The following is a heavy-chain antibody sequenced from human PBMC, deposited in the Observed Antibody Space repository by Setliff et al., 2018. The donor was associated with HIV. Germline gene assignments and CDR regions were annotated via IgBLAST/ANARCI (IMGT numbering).Heavy chain of an antibody. D-gene: IGHD6-6*01. CDR3: ARRARPDFYYMDV. CDR2: ITSTGSNGVGT. Sequence: HPGGSLRLSCAASGFTFSDYYMTWIRQAPGKGLEWISYITSTGSNGVGTYYANSVQGRFTISRDNSKNTVYLQMGSLRPEDMAVYYCARRARPDFYYMDVWGKGTTVTVSS. V-gene: IGHV3-64*01. J-gene: IGHJ6*03. CDR1: GFTFSDYY.